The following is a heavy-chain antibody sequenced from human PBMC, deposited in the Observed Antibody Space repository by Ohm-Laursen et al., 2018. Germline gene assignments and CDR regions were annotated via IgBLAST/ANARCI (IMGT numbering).Heavy chain of an antibody. J-gene: IGHJ3*02. D-gene: IGHD2-15*01. CDR2: VYYSGST. Sequence: GTLSLTCTVSGASINSHHWSFIRQPPGKGLEWIAFVYYSGSTYYNPSLKSRVSMSVDTSNNQFSLQLRYVTAADTAVYYCAREISPGFRRAYCSGGSCYRAFDIWGQGTMVTVSS. CDR3: AREISPGFRRAYCSGGSCYRAFDI. V-gene: IGHV4-59*11. CDR1: GASINSHH.